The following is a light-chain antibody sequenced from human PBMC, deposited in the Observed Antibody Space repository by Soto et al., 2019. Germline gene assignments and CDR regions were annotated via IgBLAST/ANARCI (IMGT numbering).Light chain of an antibody. CDR1: QSVSRH. J-gene: IGKJ5*01. CDR2: DTS. V-gene: IGKV3-11*01. CDR3: QQRSNWPIT. Sequence: EIVLTQSPATLSLSPGERATLSCRASQSVSRHLAWYQQKPGQAPRRLIYDTSSSATGIPARFSGSGSGTDFTLTISSLEPEDFAVYFCQQRSNWPITFGQGTRLEIK.